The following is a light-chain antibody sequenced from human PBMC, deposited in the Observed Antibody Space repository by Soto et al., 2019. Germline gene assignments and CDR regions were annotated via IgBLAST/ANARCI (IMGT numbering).Light chain of an antibody. J-gene: IGKJ2*01. V-gene: IGKV3-20*01. CDR2: GAS. CDR1: QSVTSSY. Sequence: ETVLTQSPGTLSLSSGERVTLSCRASQSVTSSYLAWYQQKPGQAPRLLIYGASSRATGIPDRFSGSGSGIDFTLTISRLEPEDFAVYYCQQYGSSPYTSGQGTKLEIK. CDR3: QQYGSSPYT.